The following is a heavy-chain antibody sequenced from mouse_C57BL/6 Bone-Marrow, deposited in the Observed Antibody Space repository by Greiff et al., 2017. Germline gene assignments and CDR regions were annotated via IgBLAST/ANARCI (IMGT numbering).Heavy chain of an antibody. CDR3: SSVCATSHWAIDV. CDR2: IDPDDGDT. J-gene: IGHJ1*03. V-gene: IGHV14-4*01. D-gene: IGHD3-1*01. CDR1: GFNIKDDY. Sequence: EVQLQQSGAELVRPGASVKLSCTASGFNIKDDYMHWVKQRPEQGLEWIGWIDPDDGDTEYAPKFQGKATITDATSSTTAYLQLSSLTSEDSAVYSCSSVCATSHWAIDVWGTGTTVTVAS.